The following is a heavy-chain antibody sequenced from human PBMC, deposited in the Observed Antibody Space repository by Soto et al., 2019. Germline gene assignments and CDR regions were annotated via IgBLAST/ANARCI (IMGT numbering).Heavy chain of an antibody. Sequence: SVKVSCKASGYTFTGYYMHWVRQAPGQGLEWMGWINPNSGGTNYAQKFQGRVTMARDTSISTAYMELSRLRSDDTAVYYCARVHSSGWYMLDYWGQGTLVTVSS. J-gene: IGHJ4*02. CDR1: GYTFTGYY. D-gene: IGHD6-19*01. CDR2: INPNSGGT. V-gene: IGHV1-2*02. CDR3: ARVHSSGWYMLDY.